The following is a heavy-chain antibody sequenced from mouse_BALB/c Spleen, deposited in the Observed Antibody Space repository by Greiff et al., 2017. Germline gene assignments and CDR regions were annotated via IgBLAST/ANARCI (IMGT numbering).Heavy chain of an antibody. V-gene: IGHV5-17*02. CDR3: ARSPPNWSFDY. J-gene: IGHJ2*01. CDR1: GFTFSSFG. D-gene: IGHD4-1*01. CDR2: ISSGSSTI. Sequence: EVQGVESGGGLVQPGGSRKLSCAASGFTFSSFGMHWVRQAPEKGLEWVAYISSGSSTIYYADTVKGRFTISRDNPKNTLFLQMTSLRSEDTAMYYCARSPPNWSFDYWGQGTTLTVSS.